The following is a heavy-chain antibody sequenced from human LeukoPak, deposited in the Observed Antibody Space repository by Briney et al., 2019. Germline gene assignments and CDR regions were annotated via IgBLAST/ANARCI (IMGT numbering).Heavy chain of an antibody. CDR2: ISWNSGSI. J-gene: IGHJ6*04. Sequence: GGSLRLSCAASGFTFDDYALHWVRHAPGKGLEWVSGISWNSGSIGYADSVKGRFTISRDNAKNSLYLQMNSLRAEDTAVYYCAELGITMIGGVWGKGTTVTISS. CDR1: GFTFDDYA. CDR3: AELGITMIGGV. D-gene: IGHD3-10*02. V-gene: IGHV3-9*01.